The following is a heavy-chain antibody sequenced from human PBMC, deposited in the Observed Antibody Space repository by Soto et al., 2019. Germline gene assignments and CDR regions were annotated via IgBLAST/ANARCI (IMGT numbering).Heavy chain of an antibody. CDR1: GFTFTSSA. Sequence: SVKVSCKASGFTFTSSAVQWVRQARGQRLEWIGWIVVGSGNTNYAQKFQERVTITRDMSISTAYMELSSLRSEDTAVYYCAAVPYSGSYLDYWGQGTLVTVS. CDR3: AAVPYSGSYLDY. D-gene: IGHD1-26*01. J-gene: IGHJ4*02. V-gene: IGHV1-58*01. CDR2: IVVGSGNT.